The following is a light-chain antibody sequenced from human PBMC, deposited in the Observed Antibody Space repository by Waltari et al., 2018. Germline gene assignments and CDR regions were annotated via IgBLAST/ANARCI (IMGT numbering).Light chain of an antibody. CDR1: DIGSKS. J-gene: IGLJ3*02. V-gene: IGLV3-21*04. CDR2: YDN. Sequence: SYVPTPPPSVSVAPGKTASITCGGDDIGSKSVHGFQQKPGQAPVLVIYYDNDRPSGIPERFSGSNSGNTATLTISRVEAGDEADYYCHLWDSSTVNWVFGGGTKLTVL. CDR3: HLWDSSTVNWV.